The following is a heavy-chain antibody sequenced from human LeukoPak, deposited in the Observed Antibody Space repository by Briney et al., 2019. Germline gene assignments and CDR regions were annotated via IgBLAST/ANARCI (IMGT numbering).Heavy chain of an antibody. CDR3: AKKSYGGSDY. V-gene: IGHV3-23*01. J-gene: IGHJ4*02. CDR1: GFTFSSYA. CDR2: ISGSGGST. Sequence: GGSLRLSCAASGFTFSSYAVSWVRQAPGKGLEWVSGISGSGGSTYYADSVKGRFTISRDNSKNTLYLQMNSLRAEDTAEYYCAKKSYGGSDYWGQGTLVTVSS. D-gene: IGHD4-23*01.